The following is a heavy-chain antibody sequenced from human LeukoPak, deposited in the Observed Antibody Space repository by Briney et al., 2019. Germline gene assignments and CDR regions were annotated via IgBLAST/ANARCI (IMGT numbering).Heavy chain of an antibody. CDR1: GYIFTSYD. CDR2: MNPNSGNT. V-gene: IGHV1-8*01. J-gene: IGHJ4*02. Sequence: GASVKVFCKASGYIFTSYDINWVRQATGQGLEWMGWMNPNSGNTGYAQKFQGRVTMTRNTSISTAYMELSSLRSEDTAVYYCARSSIVEMAHDYWGQGTLVTVSS. D-gene: IGHD5-24*01. CDR3: ARSSIVEMAHDY.